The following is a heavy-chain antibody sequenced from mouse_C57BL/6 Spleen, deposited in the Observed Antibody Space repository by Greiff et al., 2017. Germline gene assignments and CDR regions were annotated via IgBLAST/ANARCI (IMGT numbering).Heavy chain of an antibody. Sequence: QVQLQQPGAELVMPGASVKLSCKASGYTFTSYWMHWVKQRPGQGLEWIGEIDPSDSYTNYNQKFKGKSTLTVDRSSSTAYMQLSSLTSEDSAVYYCATLRYQHGGYAMDYWGQGTSVTVSS. V-gene: IGHV1-69*01. J-gene: IGHJ4*01. D-gene: IGHD1-1*01. CDR3: ATLRYQHGGYAMDY. CDR1: GYTFTSYW. CDR2: IDPSDSYT.